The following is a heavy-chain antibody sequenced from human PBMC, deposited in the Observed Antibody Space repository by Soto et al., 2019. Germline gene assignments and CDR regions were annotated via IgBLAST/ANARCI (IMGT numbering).Heavy chain of an antibody. CDR2: ISSSSSYI. V-gene: IGHV3-21*01. J-gene: IGHJ3*02. D-gene: IGHD3-10*01. Sequence: GGSLRLSCAASGFTFSSYSMNWVRQAPGKGLEWVSSISSSSSYIYYADSVKGRFTISRDNAKNSLYLQINSLRAEDTAVYYCARVRTVRFGEFDAFDIWGQGTMVTVSS. CDR3: ARVRTVRFGEFDAFDI. CDR1: GFTFSSYS.